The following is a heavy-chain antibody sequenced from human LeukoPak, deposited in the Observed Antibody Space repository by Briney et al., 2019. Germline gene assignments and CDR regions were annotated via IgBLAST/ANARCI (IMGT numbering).Heavy chain of an antibody. J-gene: IGHJ5*01. CDR2: IKATGRT. CDR1: GGSFSGYY. D-gene: IGHD3-10*01. V-gene: IGHV4-34*01. Sequence: SETLSLTCAVYGGSFSGYYWRWIRQPPGQGLECIGRIKATGRTTYKPSLNGRVTILLDKPKNPFSLPLTSVTAADTAVYYCARGFGYGSGEYSWFDSWGQGTLVSVSS. CDR3: ARGFGYGSGEYSWFDS.